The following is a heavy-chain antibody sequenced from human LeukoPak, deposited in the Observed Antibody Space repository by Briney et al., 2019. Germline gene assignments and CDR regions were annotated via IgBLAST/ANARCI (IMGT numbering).Heavy chain of an antibody. J-gene: IGHJ4*02. CDR3: ARASLDYGSGSYFAPYYFDY. V-gene: IGHV3-30*03. CDR1: GFTFSSYG. D-gene: IGHD3-10*01. CDR2: ISYDGSNK. Sequence: GGSLRLSCAASGFTFSSYGMHWVRQAPGKGLEWVAVISYDGSNKYYADSVKGRFTISRDNSKNTLYLQMNSLRAEDTAVYYCARASLDYGSGSYFAPYYFDYWGQGTLVTVSS.